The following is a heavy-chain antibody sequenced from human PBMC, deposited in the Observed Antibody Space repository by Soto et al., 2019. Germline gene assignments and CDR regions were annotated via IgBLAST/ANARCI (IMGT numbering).Heavy chain of an antibody. CDR3: TKGDFDTTGWVDP. CDR2: VSPIFGTA. Sequence: LVQSGAEVRKPGSSVKVSCKAPRGTFSSYSITWVRQAPGQGLEWVGGVSPIFGTANYAQRFQARVTITADASTSIAYMELRSLTSDDTAVYYCTKGDFDTTGWVDPWGQGTLVTVAS. J-gene: IGHJ5*02. CDR1: RGTFSSYS. V-gene: IGHV1-69*01. D-gene: IGHD3-9*01.